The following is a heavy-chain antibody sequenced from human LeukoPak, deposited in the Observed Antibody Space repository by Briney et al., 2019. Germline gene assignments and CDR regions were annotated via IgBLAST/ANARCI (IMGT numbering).Heavy chain of an antibody. CDR2: INHSGST. CDR1: GGSFSGYF. J-gene: IGHJ2*01. V-gene: IGHV4-34*01. CDR3: ARGVHGDYRWYFDL. D-gene: IGHD4-17*01. Sequence: SETLSLTCTVYGGSFSGYFWTWLRQPPGKRLEWIGEINHSGSTNYNPSLKSRVTISIDTSKNQFSLKLSSVTAADTAVYYCARGVHGDYRWYFDLWGRGTLVTVSS.